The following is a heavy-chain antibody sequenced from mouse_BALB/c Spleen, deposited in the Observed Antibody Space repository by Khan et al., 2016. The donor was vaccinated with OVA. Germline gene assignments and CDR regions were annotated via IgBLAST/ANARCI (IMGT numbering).Heavy chain of an antibody. V-gene: IGHV5-6*01. D-gene: IGHD1-1*01. J-gene: IGHJ3*01. CDR1: GFTFSTYG. CDR2: ISSGGSYT. Sequence: EVQLVESGGVLVKPGGSLKLSCAASGFTFSTYGMSWVRQIPDKRLEWVATISSGGSYTYYPDSVKGRFTISRDNAKNTLYLQMNSLNYEDTAMYYCARLAYYYNSEGFAYWGQGTLVTVSA. CDR3: ARLAYYYNSEGFAY.